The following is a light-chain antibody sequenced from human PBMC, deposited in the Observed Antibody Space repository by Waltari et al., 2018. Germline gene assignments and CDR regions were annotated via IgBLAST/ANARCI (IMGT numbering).Light chain of an antibody. Sequence: SYELTQPPSVSVSPGPTARITCSGDALPKQYAYWYQQKPGQAPVLVIYKDRERPSGIPERFSGPSSGTTVTLTISGVQAEDEADYYCQSADSSGTYEVFGGGTKLTVL. CDR1: ALPKQY. J-gene: IGLJ2*01. CDR2: KDR. V-gene: IGLV3-25*03. CDR3: QSADSSGTYEV.